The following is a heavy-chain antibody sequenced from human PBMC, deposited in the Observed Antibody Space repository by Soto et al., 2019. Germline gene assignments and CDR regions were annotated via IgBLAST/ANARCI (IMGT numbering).Heavy chain of an antibody. CDR2: IIPILGIA. CDR3: ASSLLDSSGYSTPDDY. Sequence: QVQLVQSGAEVKKPGSSVKVSCKASGGTFSSYTISWVRQAPGQGLEWMGRIIPILGIANYAQKFQGRVTITAEKSTSTAYMELSSLRSEDTAVYYCASSLLDSSGYSTPDDYWGQGTLVTVSS. J-gene: IGHJ4*02. CDR1: GGTFSSYT. D-gene: IGHD3-22*01. V-gene: IGHV1-69*02.